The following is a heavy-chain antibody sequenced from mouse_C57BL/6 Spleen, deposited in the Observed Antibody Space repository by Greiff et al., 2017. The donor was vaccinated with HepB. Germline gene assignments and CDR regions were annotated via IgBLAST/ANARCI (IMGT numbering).Heavy chain of an antibody. D-gene: IGHD2-10*01. CDR3: ARSGLLDPFDY. CDR2: IRNKANGYTT. V-gene: IGHV7-3*01. J-gene: IGHJ2*01. CDR1: GFTFTDYY. Sequence: EVQGVESGGGLVQPGVSLSLSCAASGFTFTDYYMSWVRQPPGKALEWLGFIRNKANGYTTEYSASVKGRFTISRDNSQSILYLQMNALRAEDSATYYCARSGLLDPFDYWGQGTTLTVSS.